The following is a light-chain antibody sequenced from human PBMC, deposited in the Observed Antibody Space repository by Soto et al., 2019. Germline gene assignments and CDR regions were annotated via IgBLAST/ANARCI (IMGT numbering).Light chain of an antibody. CDR2: GAS. V-gene: IGKV3-20*01. J-gene: IGKJ4*01. CDR1: QSVSRSY. CDR3: QQYESSPPLT. Sequence: EIVLTPSPGTLSLSPGARATLSCRASQSVSRSYLAWYLQKPGQAPRLLIYGASNRATGIPDRFSGSGSGTDFTLTISRLEPEDFAVYYCQQYESSPPLTFGGGTKVDIK.